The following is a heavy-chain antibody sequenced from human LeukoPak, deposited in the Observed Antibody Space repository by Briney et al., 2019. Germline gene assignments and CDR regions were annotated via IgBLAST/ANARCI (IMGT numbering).Heavy chain of an antibody. V-gene: IGHV4-34*01. J-gene: IGHJ4*02. CDR2: ISPRGST. CDR3: VGPVYSNTGRPGDS. Sequence: SETLSLTCAVFGGSFSDYYWTWIRQSPGLGLEWIGEISPRGSTHYNPSLKSRVTMSLDASKKQFSLKLTSVTAADTAVYFCVGPVYSNTGRPGDSWGPGTLVTVSS. CDR1: GGSFSDYY. D-gene: IGHD6-13*01.